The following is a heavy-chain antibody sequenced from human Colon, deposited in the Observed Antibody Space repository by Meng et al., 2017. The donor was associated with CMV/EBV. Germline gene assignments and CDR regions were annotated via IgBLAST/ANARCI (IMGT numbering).Heavy chain of an antibody. Sequence: QVQLQESGPGLVKPSQTLSLTCTVSGGSISSSNYYWSWIRQPPGKGLEWSGHIYNSGGTYYNPSLKSRITISVDTSKNQFSLKLGSVTAADTAVYYCARGQKGYFDLWGRGTLVTVSS. V-gene: IGHV4-30-4*01. CDR1: GGSISSSNYY. CDR2: IYNSGGT. J-gene: IGHJ2*01. CDR3: ARGQKGYFDL.